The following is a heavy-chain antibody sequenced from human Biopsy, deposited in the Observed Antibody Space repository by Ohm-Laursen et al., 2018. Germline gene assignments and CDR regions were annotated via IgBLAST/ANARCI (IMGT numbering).Heavy chain of an antibody. CDR3: ARVRGGFLEWFDY. Sequence: GTLSLTCTVSGESMGTYYWSWIRQPPGKVMEWIASIYYSGTTHKNPSLESRVTISVDTSQGLLSLDLSSVTAADTAVYYCARVRGGFLEWFDYWGQGTLVTVSS. CDR1: GESMGTYY. V-gene: IGHV4-59*01. J-gene: IGHJ5*01. CDR2: IYYSGTT. D-gene: IGHD3-3*01.